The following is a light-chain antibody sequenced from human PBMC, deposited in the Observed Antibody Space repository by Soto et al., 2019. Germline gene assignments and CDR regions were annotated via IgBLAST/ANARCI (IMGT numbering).Light chain of an antibody. CDR1: SSDVGSYNL. V-gene: IGLV2-23*01. Sequence: QSALTQPASVSGSPGQSITISCTGTSSDVGSYNLVSWYQQHPGKAPKLMIYEGSKRPSGVSNRFSGSKSGNTASLTISGLQAEDEADYYCCSYAGSRLGGGTKLTVL. CDR2: EGS. CDR3: CSYAGSR. J-gene: IGLJ2*01.